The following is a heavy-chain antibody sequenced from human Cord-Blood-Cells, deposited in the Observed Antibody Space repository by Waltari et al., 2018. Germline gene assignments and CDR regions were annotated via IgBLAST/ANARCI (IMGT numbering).Heavy chain of an antibody. J-gene: IGHJ6*02. CDR1: GFTFSSYA. Sequence: EVQLLESGGGLVQPGGSLRLSCAASGFTFSSYAMSWVRPAPGRGLEWVSAISGSGGSTYYADSVKGRFTISRDNSKNTLYLQMNSLRAEDTAVYYCAKVGPHNWNYYYYGMDVWGQGTTVTVSS. V-gene: IGHV3-23*01. CDR3: AKVGPHNWNYYYYGMDV. CDR2: ISGSGGST. D-gene: IGHD1-20*01.